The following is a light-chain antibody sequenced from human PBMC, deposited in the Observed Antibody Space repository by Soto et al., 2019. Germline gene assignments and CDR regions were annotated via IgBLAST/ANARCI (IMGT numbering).Light chain of an antibody. Sequence: DIVLTQSPATLSLSPGERATLSCRASQSVGRYLAWFQQRAGQAPRLLIHSVSIRATGAPDRFSGSGSGTDFTLTISRLEPEDFAVYYCQLYSGSPWTFGQGTKVEVK. CDR2: SVS. V-gene: IGKV3-20*01. J-gene: IGKJ1*01. CDR3: QLYSGSPWT. CDR1: QSVGRY.